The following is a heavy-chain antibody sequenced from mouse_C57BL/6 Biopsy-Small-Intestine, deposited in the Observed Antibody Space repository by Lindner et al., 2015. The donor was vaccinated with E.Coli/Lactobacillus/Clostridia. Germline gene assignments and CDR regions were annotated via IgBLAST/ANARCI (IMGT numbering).Heavy chain of an antibody. CDR3: TRLGYGSSYEGLGWYFDV. Sequence: VQLQESGAELVRPGASVTLSCKASGYTFTDYEMHWVKQTPVHGLEWIGAIDPETGGTAYNQKFKGKAIPTADKSSSTAYMELRSLTSEDSAVYHCTRLGYGSSYEGLGWYFDVWGTGTTVTVSS. CDR2: IDPETGGT. V-gene: IGHV1-15*01. CDR1: GYTFTDYE. D-gene: IGHD1-1*01. J-gene: IGHJ1*03.